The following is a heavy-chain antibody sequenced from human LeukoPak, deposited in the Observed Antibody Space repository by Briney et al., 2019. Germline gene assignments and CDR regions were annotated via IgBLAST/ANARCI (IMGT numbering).Heavy chain of an antibody. CDR1: GFPFNDYY. D-gene: IGHD5-12*01. J-gene: IGHJ4*02. CDR3: AKAFAHSAYDARGDY. V-gene: IGHV3-11*04. CDR2: IDTSSSTI. Sequence: GGSLRLSCAASGFPFNDYYMTWIRQAPGKGLEWVSDIDTSSSTIYYADSVKGRFTISRNNAENSLYLQMNSLRAEDTAIYYCAKAFAHSAYDARGDYWGQGTLVTVSS.